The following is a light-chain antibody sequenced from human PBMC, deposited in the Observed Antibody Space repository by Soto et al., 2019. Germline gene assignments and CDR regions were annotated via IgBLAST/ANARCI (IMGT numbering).Light chain of an antibody. CDR2: DAS. J-gene: IGKJ4*01. Sequence: EIVLTQSPATLSLSPGERATLSCRASQSVSTYLAWYQQKPGQAPRLLIYDASNRATGIPARFSGSGSGTDFTLTISSLEPEDFAVYYCQHCNNWPPSFGGGTKVEIK. V-gene: IGKV3-11*01. CDR1: QSVSTY. CDR3: QHCNNWPPS.